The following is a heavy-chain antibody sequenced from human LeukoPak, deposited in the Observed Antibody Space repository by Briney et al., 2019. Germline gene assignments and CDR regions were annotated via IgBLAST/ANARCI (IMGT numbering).Heavy chain of an antibody. Sequence: ASVKVSCKASGYTFTGYYIHWVRQAPGQGLEWMGMINPSGGSTGYAPKLQGRVTMTRDTSTSTVYMELSSLRSEDTAVFYCARVNIHHVFDIWGQGTMVTVSS. CDR3: ARVNIHHVFDI. CDR2: INPSGGST. CDR1: GYTFTGYY. J-gene: IGHJ3*02. V-gene: IGHV1-46*01. D-gene: IGHD2/OR15-2a*01.